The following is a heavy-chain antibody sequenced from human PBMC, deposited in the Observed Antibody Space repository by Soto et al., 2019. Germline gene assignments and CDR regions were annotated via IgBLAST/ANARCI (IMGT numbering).Heavy chain of an antibody. V-gene: IGHV3-66*01. D-gene: IGHD2-2*01. CDR2: IYSGGST. CDR3: SRGRAPMPLIDY. Sequence: GGSLRLSCETSGFTVTSNYMSRVRQAPGKGLEWVAVIYSGGSTYYADSVKGRFTISRDNSKNTLYLQMNSLRAEDTAVYYCSRGRAPMPLIDYWGQGT. CDR1: GFTVTSNY. J-gene: IGHJ4*02.